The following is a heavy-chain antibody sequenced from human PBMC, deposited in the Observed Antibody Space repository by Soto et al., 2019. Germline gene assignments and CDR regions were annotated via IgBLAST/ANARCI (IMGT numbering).Heavy chain of an antibody. V-gene: IGHV3-33*01. D-gene: IGHD1-26*01. Sequence: LRLSCAESGFIFRSYGMHWVRQAPGKGLEWVAVIWYDGSNKNYADPVKGRFTISRDNAKNTLFLQMNSLRAEDTAVYYCASSGGWGQGTLVTVSS. CDR1: GFIFRSYG. J-gene: IGHJ4*02. CDR2: IWYDGSNK. CDR3: ASSGG.